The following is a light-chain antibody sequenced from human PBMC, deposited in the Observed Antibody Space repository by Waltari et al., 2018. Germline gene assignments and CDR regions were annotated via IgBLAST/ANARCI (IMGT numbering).Light chain of an antibody. CDR1: QNITRY. CDR2: TVS. Sequence: DIQMTKSPSSLSASVGDRVNIGCRATQNITRYLNWYQQKPGKAPNLLIHTVSKLHSGVPSRFSGSGSGTDFTLAISSLQPEDFASYYCQQSYDYPFTFGPGTTVDLK. V-gene: IGKV1-39*01. J-gene: IGKJ3*01. CDR3: QQSYDYPFT.